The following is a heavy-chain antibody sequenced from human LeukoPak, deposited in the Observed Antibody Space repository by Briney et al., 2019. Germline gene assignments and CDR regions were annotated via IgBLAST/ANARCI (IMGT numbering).Heavy chain of an antibody. J-gene: IGHJ4*02. CDR3: ARDRFLGSYSWLDY. CDR2: IYTIGNA. Sequence: SETLSLTCTVDGGSISNYYWSWIRQPAGKELEWIGRIYTIGNANYNPSLKSRVTISLDTSKNQFSLKLSSVTAADTAVYYCARDRFLGSYSWLDYWGQGALVTVSS. V-gene: IGHV4-4*07. D-gene: IGHD1-26*01. CDR1: GGSISNYY.